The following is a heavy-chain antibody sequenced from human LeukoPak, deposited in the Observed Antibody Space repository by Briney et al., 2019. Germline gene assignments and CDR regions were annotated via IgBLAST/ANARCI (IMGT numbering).Heavy chain of an antibody. CDR2: IYSGGST. V-gene: IGHV3-66*02. CDR1: GFTVSSNY. CDR3: ARVGYYDSSGARDYYFDY. Sequence: PGGSLRLSCAASGFTVSSNYMSWVRQAPGKGLEWVSLIYSGGSTYYADSVRGRFTISRDNSKNTLYLQMNSLRAEDTAVYYCARVGYYDSSGARDYYFDYWGQGTLVTVSS. J-gene: IGHJ4*02. D-gene: IGHD3-22*01.